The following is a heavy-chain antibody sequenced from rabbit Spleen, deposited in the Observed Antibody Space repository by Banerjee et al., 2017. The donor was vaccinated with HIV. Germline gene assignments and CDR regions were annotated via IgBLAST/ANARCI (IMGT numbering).Heavy chain of an antibody. J-gene: IGHJ3*01. CDR2: IYAGSVGST. D-gene: IGHD2-1*01. CDR1: GFSFSSSYY. V-gene: IGHV1S40*01. CDR3: ARGSATMTMVITGYYLSL. Sequence: QSLEESGGDLVKPGASLTLTCTASGFSFSSSYYMCWVRQAPGKGLEWIACIYAGSVGSTYYASWAKGRFTISKTSSTSVTLQMTSLTAADTATYFCARGSATMTMVITGYYLSLWGQGTLVTVS.